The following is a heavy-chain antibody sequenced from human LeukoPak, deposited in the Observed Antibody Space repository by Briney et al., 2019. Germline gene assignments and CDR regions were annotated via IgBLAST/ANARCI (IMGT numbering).Heavy chain of an antibody. V-gene: IGHV3-30*18. CDR1: GFTFRSYG. J-gene: IGHJ4*02. CDR3: AKGVWFGKIDY. Sequence: GGSLRLSCAASGFTFRSYGMHWVCQAPGKGLGWVAVISYDGSNKYYADSVKGRFTISRDNSKNTLYLQMNSLRAEDTAVYYCAKGVWFGKIDYWGQGTLVTVSS. CDR2: ISYDGSNK. D-gene: IGHD3-10*01.